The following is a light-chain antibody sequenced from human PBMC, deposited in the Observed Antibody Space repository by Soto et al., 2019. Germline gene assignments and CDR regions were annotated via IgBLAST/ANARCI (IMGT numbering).Light chain of an antibody. V-gene: IGLV2-8*01. CDR3: SSYAGSSNV. CDR2: EVN. J-gene: IGLJ1*01. CDR1: SSDVGGYNY. Sequence: QYVLTQPPSASGSPGQSVAISCTGTSSDVGGYNYVSWYQQHPGKAPKLMIYEVNKRPSGVPDRFSGSKSGNTASLTVSGLQAEDEADYYCSSYAGSSNVFGTGTKV.